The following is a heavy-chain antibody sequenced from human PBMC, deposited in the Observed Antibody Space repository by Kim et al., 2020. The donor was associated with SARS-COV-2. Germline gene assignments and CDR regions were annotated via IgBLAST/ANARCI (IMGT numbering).Heavy chain of an antibody. CDR3: AREGRYYDILTGYSHDAFDI. CDR2: IYYSGST. J-gene: IGHJ3*02. CDR1: GGSISSYY. V-gene: IGHV4-59*13. D-gene: IGHD3-9*01. Sequence: SETLSLTCTVSGGSISSYYWSWIRQPPGKGLEWIGYIYYSGSTNYNPSLKSRVTISVDTSKNQFSLKLSSVTAADTAVYYCAREGRYYDILTGYSHDAFDIWGQGTMVTVSS.